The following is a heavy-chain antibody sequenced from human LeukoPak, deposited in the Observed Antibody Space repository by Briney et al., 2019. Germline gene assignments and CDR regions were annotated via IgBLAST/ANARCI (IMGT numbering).Heavy chain of an antibody. CDR3: ARAPDSGYDFFSRLLYYFDY. CDR1: GYTFSSYG. CDR2: ISANNVNT. D-gene: IGHD5-12*01. V-gene: IGHV1-18*01. Sequence: GASVKVSCKASGYTFSSYGFTWVRQAPGQGLEWMGWISANNVNTNYAQILQGRVTMTTDTSTSTAYMELRSLRSDDTAVYYCARAPDSGYDFFSRLLYYFDYWGQGTLVTVSS. J-gene: IGHJ4*02.